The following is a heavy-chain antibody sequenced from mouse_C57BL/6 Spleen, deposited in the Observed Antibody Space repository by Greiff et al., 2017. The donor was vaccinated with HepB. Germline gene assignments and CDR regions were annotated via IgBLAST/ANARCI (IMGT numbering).Heavy chain of an antibody. CDR3: ARETRVVANYAMDY. J-gene: IGHJ4*01. V-gene: IGHV1-55*01. D-gene: IGHD1-1*01. Sequence: VQLQQPGAELVKPGASVKKSCKASGYTFPSYWITWVKQRPGQGLEWIGDIYPGSGSTNYNEKFKSKATLTVDTSSSTAYMQLSSLTSEDSAVYYCARETRVVANYAMDYWGQGTSVIVSS. CDR2: IYPGSGST. CDR1: GYTFPSYW.